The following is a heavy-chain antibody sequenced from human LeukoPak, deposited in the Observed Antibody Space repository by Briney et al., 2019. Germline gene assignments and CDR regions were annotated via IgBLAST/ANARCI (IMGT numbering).Heavy chain of an antibody. Sequence: ASVKVSCKASGYTFTSYDINWVRQATGQGLEWMGWMNPNSGNTGYAQKFRGRVTMTRNTSISTAYMELSSLRSEDTAVYYCARVIRDIVVVPAAMKDWGQGTLVTVSS. CDR3: ARVIRDIVVVPAAMKD. D-gene: IGHD2-2*01. CDR1: GYTFTSYD. CDR2: MNPNSGNT. V-gene: IGHV1-8*01. J-gene: IGHJ4*02.